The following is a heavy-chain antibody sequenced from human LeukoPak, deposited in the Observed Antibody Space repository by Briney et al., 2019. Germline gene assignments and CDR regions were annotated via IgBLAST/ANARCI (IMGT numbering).Heavy chain of an antibody. CDR2: INHSGST. CDR3: ASGLLKYSSSSRWYYFDY. Sequence: PSETLSLTCAVYGGSFSGYYWSWIRQPPGKGLEWIGEINHSGSTNYNPSLKCRVTISVDTSKNQFSLKLSSVTAADTAVYYCASGLLKYSSSSRWYYFDYWGQGTLVTVSS. D-gene: IGHD6-6*01. J-gene: IGHJ4*02. CDR1: GGSFSGYY. V-gene: IGHV4-34*01.